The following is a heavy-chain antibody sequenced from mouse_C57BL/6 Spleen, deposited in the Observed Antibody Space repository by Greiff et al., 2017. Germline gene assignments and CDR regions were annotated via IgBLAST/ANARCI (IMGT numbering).Heavy chain of an antibody. Sequence: EVQRVESGPELVKPGASVKIPCKASGYTFTDYNMDWVKQSHGKSLEWIGDINPNNGGTIYNQKFKGKATLTVDKSSSTAYMELRSLTSEDTAVYYCARLRLRGGYYFDYWGQGTTLTVSS. CDR2: INPNNGGT. J-gene: IGHJ2*01. V-gene: IGHV1-18*01. D-gene: IGHD2-2*01. CDR3: ARLRLRGGYYFDY. CDR1: GYTFTDYN.